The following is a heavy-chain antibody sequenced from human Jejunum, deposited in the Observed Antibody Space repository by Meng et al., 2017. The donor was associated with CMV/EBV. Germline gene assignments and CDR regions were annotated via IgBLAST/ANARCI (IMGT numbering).Heavy chain of an antibody. D-gene: IGHD5-12*01. Sequence: KPPGDTFTAYYMHWVRQAPGQGPEWMGWLNPNSGNTTYAQQFQGRVTMTRDTSISTAYMELSSLRSDDTAVYYCATSSSGFDFWTDNWGQGTLVTVSS. V-gene: IGHV1-2*02. J-gene: IGHJ4*02. CDR3: ATSSSGFDFWTDN. CDR1: GDTFTAYY. CDR2: LNPNSGNT.